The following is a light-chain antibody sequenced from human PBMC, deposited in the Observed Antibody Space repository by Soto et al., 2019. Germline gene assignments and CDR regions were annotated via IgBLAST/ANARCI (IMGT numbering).Light chain of an antibody. CDR2: GAS. V-gene: IGKV1-33*01. CDR1: HDITSY. CDR3: QKCDYLPI. Sequence: DIQMTQSPSSLSASVGDRVTITCQASHDITSYLNWYQHKPGKAPKLLIYGASILEAGVPSRFSGSGSGTHFTFTISSLQPEDVATYYCQKCDYLPIFGPGTTVDFK. J-gene: IGKJ3*01.